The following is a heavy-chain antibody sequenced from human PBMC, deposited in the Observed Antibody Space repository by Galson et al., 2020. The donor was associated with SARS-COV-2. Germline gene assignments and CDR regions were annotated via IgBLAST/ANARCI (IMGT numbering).Heavy chain of an antibody. CDR3: AYSQDFGATVDS. CDR1: GFSLTTSGVT. J-gene: IGHJ4*02. V-gene: IGHV2-5*02. Sequence: SGPTLVKPTQTLTLTCTVSGFSLTTSGVTMGWIRQSPGKALDWLALIYWDDDKRYSPSLKNRLTVTKDSTQNQVVLTLTNMDPVDTGTYCAYSQDFGATVDSWGQGIVVTVSS. CDR2: IYWDDDK. D-gene: IGHD1-26*01.